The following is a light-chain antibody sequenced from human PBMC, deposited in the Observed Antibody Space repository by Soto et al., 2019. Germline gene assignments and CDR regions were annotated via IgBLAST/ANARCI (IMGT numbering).Light chain of an antibody. V-gene: IGKV3-15*01. J-gene: IGKJ1*01. CDR1: QSLSSN. Sequence: EIVMTQSPATLSVSPGERATLSCRASQSLSSNLAWYQQKPGQAPRLLIYGASTRATGIPARFSGSGSGTEFTLTISSLQSEDFAVYYCQQYGSSPTTFGQGTKVEIK. CDR3: QQYGSSPTT. CDR2: GAS.